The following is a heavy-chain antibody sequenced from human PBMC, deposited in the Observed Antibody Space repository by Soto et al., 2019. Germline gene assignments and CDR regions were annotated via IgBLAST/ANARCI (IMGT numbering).Heavy chain of an antibody. D-gene: IGHD1-26*01. CDR1: GFTFSSYG. CDR3: AKDRGGMIVGATFDY. J-gene: IGHJ4*02. Sequence: GGSLRLSCAASGFTFSSYGMHWVRQAPGKGLEWVAVIWYDGSNKYYADSVKGRFTISRDNSKNTLYLQMNSLRAEDTAVYYCAKDRGGMIVGATFDYWGQGTLVTAPQ. CDR2: IWYDGSNK. V-gene: IGHV3-33*06.